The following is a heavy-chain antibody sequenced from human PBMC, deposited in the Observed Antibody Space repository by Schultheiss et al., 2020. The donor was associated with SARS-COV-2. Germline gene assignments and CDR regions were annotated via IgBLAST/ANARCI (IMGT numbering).Heavy chain of an antibody. J-gene: IGHJ6*02. CDR1: GVSISSSSSY. CDR2: MYISGRT. V-gene: IGHV4-61*09. CDR3: ARGTYGYYYFGMDV. Sequence: SETLSLTCAVSGVSISSSSSYWSWIRQPAGKGLEWIGHMYISGRTNYNPSLKSRVTISLDTSKNQFSLKLSSVTAADTAIYYCARGTYGYYYFGMDVWGQGTTVTVSS. D-gene: IGHD3-16*01.